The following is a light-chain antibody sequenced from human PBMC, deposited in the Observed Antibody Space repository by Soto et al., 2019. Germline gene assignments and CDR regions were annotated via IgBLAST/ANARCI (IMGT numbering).Light chain of an antibody. CDR2: GAS. J-gene: IGKJ4*01. V-gene: IGKV1-39*01. CDR1: QSISSY. CDR3: QQSYSTLT. Sequence: DIQMTQSPSSLSASVGDRVTITCRASQSISSYLNWYQQKPGKAPKLLIYGASSLQSGVPSRFSGRGSGTDFTLTISSLQPEDFATYYCQQSYSTLTFGGGTKVEIK.